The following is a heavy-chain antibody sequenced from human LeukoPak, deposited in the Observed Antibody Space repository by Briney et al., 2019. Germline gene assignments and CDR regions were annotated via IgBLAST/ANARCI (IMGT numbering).Heavy chain of an antibody. Sequence: GASVKVSCKACGGTFSSYAISWVRQAPGQGLEWMGRIIPILGIANYAQKFQGRVTITADKSTSTAYMELSSLRSEDTAVYYCARDGRAHYYDSSGVLGGDAFDIWGQGTMVTVSS. CDR2: IIPILGIA. CDR1: GGTFSSYA. CDR3: ARDGRAHYYDSSGVLGGDAFDI. V-gene: IGHV1-69*04. J-gene: IGHJ3*02. D-gene: IGHD3-22*01.